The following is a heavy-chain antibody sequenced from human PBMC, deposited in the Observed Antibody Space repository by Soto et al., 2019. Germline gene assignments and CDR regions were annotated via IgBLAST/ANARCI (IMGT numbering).Heavy chain of an antibody. D-gene: IGHD3-9*01. CDR2: INPSGGST. Sequence: GASVKVSCKASGYTFTSYYMHWVRQAPGQGLEWMGIINPSGGSTSYAQKFQGRVTMTRDTSTSTVYMELSSLRSEDTAVYYCASGYDILTGYKGRFDYWGQGTLVTSPQ. V-gene: IGHV1-46*03. J-gene: IGHJ4*02. CDR3: ASGYDILTGYKGRFDY. CDR1: GYTFTSYY.